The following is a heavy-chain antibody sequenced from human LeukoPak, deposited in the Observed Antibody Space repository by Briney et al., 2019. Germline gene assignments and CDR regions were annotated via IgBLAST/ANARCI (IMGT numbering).Heavy chain of an antibody. CDR2: INHSGST. J-gene: IGHJ3*02. CDR1: GGSFSGYY. Sequence: PSETLSLTCAVYGGSFSGYYWSWIRQPPGKGLEWIGEINHSGSTNYNPSLKSRVTISVDTSKNQFSLKLSSVTAADTAMYYCARATIAATGAKAFDIWGQGTMVTVSS. CDR3: ARATIAATGAKAFDI. D-gene: IGHD6-13*01. V-gene: IGHV4-34*01.